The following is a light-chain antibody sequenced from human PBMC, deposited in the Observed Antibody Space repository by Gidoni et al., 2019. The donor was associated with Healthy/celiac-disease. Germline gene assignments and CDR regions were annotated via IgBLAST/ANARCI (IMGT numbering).Light chain of an antibody. J-gene: IGKJ1*01. CDR3: QQYYSTPWT. V-gene: IGKV4-1*01. CDR2: WAS. CDR1: QSVLYSSNNKNY. Sequence: DIVMTQSPDSLAVSLGARATINCKSSQSVLYSSNNKNYLAWYPLLIYWASTRESGVPDRFSGSGSGKDFTLTISSLQAEDVAVYYWQQYYSTPWTFGQGTKVEIK.